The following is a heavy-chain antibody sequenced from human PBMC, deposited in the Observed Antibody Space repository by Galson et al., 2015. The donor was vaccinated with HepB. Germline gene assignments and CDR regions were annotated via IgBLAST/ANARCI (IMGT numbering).Heavy chain of an antibody. D-gene: IGHD4-23*01. CDR2: ISYDGSNK. J-gene: IGHJ4*02. CDR3: AKEVNYGGNLPTDY. Sequence: SLRLSCAASGFTFSSYAMHWVRQAPGKGLEWVAVISYDGSNKYYADSVKGRFTTSRDNSKNTLYLQMNSLRAEDTAVYYCAKEVNYGGNLPTDYWGQGILVTVSS. V-gene: IGHV3-30-3*01. CDR1: GFTFSSYA.